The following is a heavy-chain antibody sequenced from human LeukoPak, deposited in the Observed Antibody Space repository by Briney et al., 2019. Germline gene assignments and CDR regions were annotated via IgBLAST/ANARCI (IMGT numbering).Heavy chain of an antibody. CDR1: GGSISSSSYY. D-gene: IGHD2-8*01. CDR2: IYHSGST. J-gene: IGHJ4*02. Sequence: PSETLSLTCTVSGGSISSSSYYWGWIRQPPGKGLAWIGSIYHSGSTYYNPSLKSRVTISVDTSKNQFSLKLSSVTAADMAVYYCTRHQWWLAPRNVDYWGQGTLVTVSS. V-gene: IGHV4-39*01. CDR3: TRHQWWLAPRNVDY.